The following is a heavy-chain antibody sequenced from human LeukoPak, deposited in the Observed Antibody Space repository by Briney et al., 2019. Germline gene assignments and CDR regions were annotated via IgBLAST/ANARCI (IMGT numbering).Heavy chain of an antibody. CDR1: GGSISSYY. J-gene: IGHJ5*02. D-gene: IGHD3-10*01. CDR2: IYTSGST. Sequence: SETLSLTCTVSGGSISSYYWSWIRQPAGKGLEWIGRIYTSGSTNYNPSLKSRVTMSVDTSKNQFSLKLSCVTAADTAVYYCASEHPLDYGSGSLGGFWFDPWGQGTLVTVSS. V-gene: IGHV4-4*07. CDR3: ASEHPLDYGSGSLGGFWFDP.